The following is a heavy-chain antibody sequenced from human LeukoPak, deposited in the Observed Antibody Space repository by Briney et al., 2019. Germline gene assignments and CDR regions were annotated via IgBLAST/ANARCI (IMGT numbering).Heavy chain of an antibody. D-gene: IGHD3-10*01. V-gene: IGHV3-23*01. J-gene: IGHJ4*01. CDR2: ISPSGDT. CDR3: AKVTWFGEPG. CDR1: GFSFTSHA. Sequence: GGSLRLSCGAAGFSFTSHALTWVRQAPGKGLEWVSSISPSGDTYYADSVKGRFTSSRDSSTSTLYLQMNSLRVEDTAVYYCAKVTWFGEPGRGHGTLVTVSS.